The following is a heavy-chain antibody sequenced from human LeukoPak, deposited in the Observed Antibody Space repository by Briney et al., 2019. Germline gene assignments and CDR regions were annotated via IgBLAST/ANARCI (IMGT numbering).Heavy chain of an antibody. V-gene: IGHV3-21*01. CDR3: ARAARTGRLGYYFDY. CDR2: SGSGGGI. J-gene: IGHJ4*02. CDR1: GFTFSSYA. D-gene: IGHD3/OR15-3a*01. Sequence: GGSLRLSCAASGFTFSSYAMSWVRQAPGKGLEWVSASGSGGGIYYADSVKGRFTISRDNAKNSLYLQMNSLRAEDTAVYYCARAARTGRLGYYFDYWGQGTLVTVSS.